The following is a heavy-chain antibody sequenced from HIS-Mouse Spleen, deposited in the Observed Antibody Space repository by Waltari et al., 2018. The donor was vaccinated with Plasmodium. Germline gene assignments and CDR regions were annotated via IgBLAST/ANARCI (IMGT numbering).Heavy chain of an antibody. Sequence: PGKGLEWIGEINHSGSTNYNPSLKSRVTIAVDTSKNRFSLKLSCGTAADTAVYYWAGVTSSGGYGYCDLWGRGTLVTVSS. CDR3: AGVTSSGGYGYCDL. J-gene: IGHJ2*01. CDR2: INHSGST. V-gene: IGHV4-34*01. D-gene: IGHD1-1*01.